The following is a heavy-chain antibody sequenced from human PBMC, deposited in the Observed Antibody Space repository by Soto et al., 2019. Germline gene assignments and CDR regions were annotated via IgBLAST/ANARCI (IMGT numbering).Heavy chain of an antibody. CDR2: IIPILGIA. D-gene: IGHD1-26*01. V-gene: IGHV1-69*02. Sequence: GASVKVSCKASGGTFSSYTISWVRQAPGQGLEWMGRIIPILGIANYAQKFQGRVTITADKSTSTAYMELSSLRSEDTAVYYCARASSDLNRYYYYGMDVWGQGTTVTVSS. J-gene: IGHJ6*02. CDR1: GGTFSSYT. CDR3: ARASSDLNRYYYYGMDV.